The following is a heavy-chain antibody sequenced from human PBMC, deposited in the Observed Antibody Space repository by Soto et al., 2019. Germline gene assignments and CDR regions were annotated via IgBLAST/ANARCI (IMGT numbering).Heavy chain of an antibody. CDR1: GDSIRNSDFS. V-gene: IGHV4-39*07. CDR2: IYYSGAT. J-gene: IGHJ4*02. CDR3: ARVFMVRGSGQIFDY. D-gene: IGHD3-10*01. Sequence: PSETLSLTCTVSGDSIRNSDFSWAWIRQPPGRGLEWIGYIYYSGATNYNPSLKSRVTMSVDTSKNQFSLKLSSVTAADTAVYYCARVFMVRGSGQIFDYWGQGTLVTVSS.